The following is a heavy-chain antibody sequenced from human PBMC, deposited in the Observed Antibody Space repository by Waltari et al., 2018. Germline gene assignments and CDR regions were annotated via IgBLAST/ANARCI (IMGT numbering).Heavy chain of an antibody. Sequence: QVQLVQSGAEVKKPGASVQVPCKASGYIFTSYDITGGRQATGQGLEWMGWMNTNSGNTGYAQKVQGRVTITRNTSRSTAYMELSSLRSEDTAVYYCARARQQLKPDYWGQGTLVTVSS. D-gene: IGHD6-13*01. CDR3: ARARQQLKPDY. J-gene: IGHJ4*02. V-gene: IGHV1-8*03. CDR1: GYIFTSYD. CDR2: MNTNSGNT.